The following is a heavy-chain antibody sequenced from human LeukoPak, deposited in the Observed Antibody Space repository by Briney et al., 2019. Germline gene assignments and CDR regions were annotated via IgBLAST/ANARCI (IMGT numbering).Heavy chain of an antibody. CDR1: GFTFSSYW. J-gene: IGHJ4*02. V-gene: IGHV3-74*01. D-gene: IGHD3-10*01. Sequence: GGSLRLSCAASGFTFSSYWMHWVRQAPGKGLVWVSRTNSDGKTTRYADSAKGRFTISRDNAKNTLYLQMNSLRAEDTAVYYCAKGYDYRSGAGSFDYWGQGTLVTVSS. CDR2: TNSDGKTT. CDR3: AKGYDYRSGAGSFDY.